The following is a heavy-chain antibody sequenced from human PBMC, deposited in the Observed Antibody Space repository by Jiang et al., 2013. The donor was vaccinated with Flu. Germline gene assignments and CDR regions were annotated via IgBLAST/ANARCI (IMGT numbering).Heavy chain of an antibody. V-gene: IGHV3-33*01. CDR1: GFTFSSYG. D-gene: IGHD6-13*01. Sequence: VQLLESGGGVVQPGRSLRLSCAASGFTFSSYGMHWVRQAPGKGLEWVAVIWYDGSNKYYADSVKGRFTISRDNSKNTLYLQMNSLRAEDTAVYYCARGRSSWFWNFDYWGQGTLVTVSS. J-gene: IGHJ4*02. CDR3: ARGRSSWFWNFDY. CDR2: IWYDGSNK.